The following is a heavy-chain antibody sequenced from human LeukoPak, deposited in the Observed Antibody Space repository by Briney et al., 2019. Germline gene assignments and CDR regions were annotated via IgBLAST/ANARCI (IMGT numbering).Heavy chain of an antibody. Sequence: GSSVKVSCKASGGTFSSYAISWVRQAPRQGLEWMGRIIPIFGTANYAQKFQGRVTITTDESTSTAYMELSSLRSEDTAVYYCARVCGGDCDAFDIWGQGTMVTVSS. J-gene: IGHJ3*02. V-gene: IGHV1-69*05. CDR1: GGTFSSYA. CDR3: ARVCGGDCDAFDI. CDR2: IIPIFGTA. D-gene: IGHD2-21*02.